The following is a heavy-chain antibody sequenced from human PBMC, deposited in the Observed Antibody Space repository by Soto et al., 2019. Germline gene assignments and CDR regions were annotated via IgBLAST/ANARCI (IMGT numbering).Heavy chain of an antibody. CDR2: ISGSGGST. D-gene: IGHD6-13*01. V-gene: IGHV3-23*01. CDR3: AKDSTGYSSSWYGPYFDY. CDR1: GFPFSSYA. J-gene: IGHJ4*02. Sequence: LSLTCAASGFPFSSYAMSWVRQAPGKGLEWVSAISGSGGSTYYADSVKGRFTISRDNSKNTLYLQMNSLRAEDTAVYYCAKDSTGYSSSWYGPYFDYWGQGTLVTVSS.